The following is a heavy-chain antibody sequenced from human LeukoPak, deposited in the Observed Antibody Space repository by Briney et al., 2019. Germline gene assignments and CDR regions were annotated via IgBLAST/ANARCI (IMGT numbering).Heavy chain of an antibody. D-gene: IGHD2-2*01. Sequence: ASVKVSCKASGYTFTSYYMHWVRQAPGQGLEWMGWINPNSGGTNYAQKFQGRVTMTRDTSISTAYMELSRLRSDDTAVYYCARDHTYCSSTSCYRFPDYWGQGTLVTVSS. CDR2: INPNSGGT. V-gene: IGHV1-2*02. CDR1: GYTFTSYY. CDR3: ARDHTYCSSTSCYRFPDY. J-gene: IGHJ4*02.